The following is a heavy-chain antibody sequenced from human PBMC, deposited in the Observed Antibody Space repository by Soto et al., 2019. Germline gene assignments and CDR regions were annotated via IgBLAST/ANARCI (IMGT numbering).Heavy chain of an antibody. Sequence: PGGSMRLSCAAAGFTLSIYGMQCVRHGPGKGLEWVAVIWYDGSNKYYADSVKGRLTISRDNSKNTLYLQMNSLRAEDTAVYYCARRGELPSGDYSGQGTRVTVSS. CDR1: GFTLSIYG. J-gene: IGHJ4*02. CDR3: ARRGELPSGDY. D-gene: IGHD3-10*01. V-gene: IGHV3-33*01. CDR2: IWYDGSNK.